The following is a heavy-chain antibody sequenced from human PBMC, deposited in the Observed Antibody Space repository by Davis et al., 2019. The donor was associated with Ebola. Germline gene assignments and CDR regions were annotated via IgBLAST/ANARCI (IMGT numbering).Heavy chain of an antibody. CDR3: ARPNHRGISYYGMDV. CDR1: GFTFSSYG. J-gene: IGHJ6*04. V-gene: IGHV3-33*08. Sequence: GGSLRLSCAASGFTFSSYGMHWVRQAPGKGLEWVAVIWYDGSNKYYADSVEGRFTISRDNSKNTLYLQMNSLRAEDTAVYYCARPNHRGISYYGMDVWGKGTTVTVSS. D-gene: IGHD3-10*01. CDR2: IWYDGSNK.